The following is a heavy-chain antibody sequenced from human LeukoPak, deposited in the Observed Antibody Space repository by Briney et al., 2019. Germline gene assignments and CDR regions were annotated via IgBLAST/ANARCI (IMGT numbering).Heavy chain of an antibody. CDR1: GGTFSSYA. Sequence: GASVKVSCKASGGTFSSYAISWVRQAPGQGLEWMGRIIPILGIANYAQKFQGRVTITADKSTGTAYMELSSLRSEDTAVYYCARVEDGFFSDYWGQGTLVTVSS. V-gene: IGHV1-69*04. D-gene: IGHD2-15*01. CDR3: ARVEDGFFSDY. CDR2: IIPILGIA. J-gene: IGHJ4*02.